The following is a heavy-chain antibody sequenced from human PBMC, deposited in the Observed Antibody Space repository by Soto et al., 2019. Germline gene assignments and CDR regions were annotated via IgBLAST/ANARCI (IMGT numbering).Heavy chain of an antibody. D-gene: IGHD6-6*01. V-gene: IGHV4-31*03. Sequence: SETLSLTCTVSGGSISSGGYYWSWIRQHPGKGLEWIGYIYDSGSSYYNPSLKSRVSIPVDTPKNQFSLKLSSVTAADTAIYYCARGDGGGSSSYYGTDVWGQGTTVTVSS. J-gene: IGHJ6*02. CDR3: ARGDGGGSSSYYGTDV. CDR2: IYDSGSS. CDR1: GGSISSGGYY.